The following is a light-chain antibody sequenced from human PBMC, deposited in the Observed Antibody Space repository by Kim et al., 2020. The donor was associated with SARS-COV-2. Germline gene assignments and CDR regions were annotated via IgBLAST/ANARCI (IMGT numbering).Light chain of an antibody. J-gene: IGLJ2*01. CDR2: DVS. V-gene: IGLV2-14*03. CDR3: SSYTTSSAPGVV. Sequence: QSALTQPASVSASPGQSITISCTGTSSDIGAYNYVSWYQQHPGKAPKLMIHDVSDRPSGVSNRFSGSKSGNTASLTISGLQAEDEADYYCSSYTTSSAPGVVFGGGTQLTVL. CDR1: SSDIGAYNY.